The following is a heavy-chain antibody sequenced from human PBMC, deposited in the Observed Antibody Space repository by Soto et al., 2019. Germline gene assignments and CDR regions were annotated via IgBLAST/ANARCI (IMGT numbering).Heavy chain of an antibody. CDR3: ARPLDIGYCSSASCHTGDY. J-gene: IGHJ4*02. CDR1: GFTFSSYS. D-gene: IGHD2-2*01. Sequence: PGGALRLSCAASGFTFSSYSMHWVRQAPGKGLEWVSYITTSSSTISYADSVKGRFTISRDNAKNSLYLQMDSLRPEDTAVYYCARPLDIGYCSSASCHTGDYWGQGTQVTVSS. CDR2: ITTSSSTI. V-gene: IGHV3-48*01.